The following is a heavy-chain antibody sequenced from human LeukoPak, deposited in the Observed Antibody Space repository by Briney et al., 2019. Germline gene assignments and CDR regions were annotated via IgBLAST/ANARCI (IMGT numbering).Heavy chain of an antibody. J-gene: IGHJ4*02. CDR2: ISSSGSTI. CDR3: ARAGSYYYDSSPGY. CDR1: GFTFSDYY. V-gene: IGHV3-11*01. Sequence: GGSLRLSCAASGFTFSDYYMSWIRQAPGKGLEWVSYISSSGSTIYYADSVKGRFTISRDNAKNSLYLRMNSLRAEDTAVYYCARAGSYYYDSSPGYWGQGTLVTVSS. D-gene: IGHD3-22*01.